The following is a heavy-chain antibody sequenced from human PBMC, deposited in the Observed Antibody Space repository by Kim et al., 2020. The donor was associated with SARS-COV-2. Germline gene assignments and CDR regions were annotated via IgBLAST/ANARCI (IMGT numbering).Heavy chain of an antibody. V-gene: IGHV4-30-4*01. CDR1: GGSISSGDYY. D-gene: IGHD3-3*01. J-gene: IGHJ3*02. CDR2: IYYSGST. Sequence: SETLSLTCTVSGGSISSGDYYWSWIRQPPGKGLEWIGYIYYSGSTYYNPSLKSRVTISVDTSKNQFSLKLSSVTAADTAVYYCARDNYYDFWSGAYGDAFDIWGQGTMVTVSS. CDR3: ARDNYYDFWSGAYGDAFDI.